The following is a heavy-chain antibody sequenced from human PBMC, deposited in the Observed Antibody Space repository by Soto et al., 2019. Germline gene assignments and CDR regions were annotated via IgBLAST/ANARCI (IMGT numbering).Heavy chain of an antibody. V-gene: IGHV3-23*01. J-gene: IGHJ4*02. CDR1: GFIFRDYA. CDR2: ISGSGDSA. D-gene: IGHD6-19*01. CDR3: GKERRGSGWSVCNF. Sequence: VQLLESGGGLVQPGGSLRLSCAASGFIFRDYAMNWVRQAPGKGLEWVSDISGSGDSARYADSVKGRFTISRDNSRNTLYLQINSLRVDATAVYYCGKERRGSGWSVCNFWGQGTLATVSS.